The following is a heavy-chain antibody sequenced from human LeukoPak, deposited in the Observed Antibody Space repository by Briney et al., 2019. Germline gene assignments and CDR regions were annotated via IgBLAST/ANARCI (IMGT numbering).Heavy chain of an antibody. CDR1: VFTFSSYA. Sequence: GGSLRLSCAASVFTFSSYAMSWVRQAPGKGLEWVSAISGSGGSTYYADSVKGRFTISRDNSKNTLYLQMNSLRAEDTAVYYCAKNSSGWYLNYWGQGTLVTVSS. CDR3: AKNSSGWYLNY. J-gene: IGHJ4*02. V-gene: IGHV3-23*01. CDR2: ISGSGGST. D-gene: IGHD6-19*01.